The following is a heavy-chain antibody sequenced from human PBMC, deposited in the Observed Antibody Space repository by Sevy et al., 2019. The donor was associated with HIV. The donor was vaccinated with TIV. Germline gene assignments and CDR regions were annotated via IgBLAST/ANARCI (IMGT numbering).Heavy chain of an antibody. Sequence: GGSLRLSCAASGFTFSSHEMNWVRQAPGKGLAWVSYIPGCGSTKYHGDSLKGRFTMSRDNAKNSLFLQMNILRAEDTASYYCGRFLYGGNREDACDIMGQGTMFTVSS. D-gene: IGHD2-15*01. J-gene: IGHJ3*02. CDR3: GRFLYGGNREDACDI. V-gene: IGHV3-48*03. CDR1: GFTFSSHE. CDR2: IPGCGSTK.